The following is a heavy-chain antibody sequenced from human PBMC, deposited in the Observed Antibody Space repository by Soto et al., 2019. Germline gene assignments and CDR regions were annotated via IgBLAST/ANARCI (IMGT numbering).Heavy chain of an antibody. Sequence: HPVGSLRLSCAGSGFTFSSYAMHWVRQAPGKGLEWVAVISYDGSNKYYADPVKGRFTISRDNSKNTLYLQMNSLRAEDTAVYYCARAPGGYSGYDFGGDAFDIWGQGTMVTVSS. CDR1: GFTFSSYA. CDR2: ISYDGSNK. D-gene: IGHD5-12*01. V-gene: IGHV3-30-3*01. CDR3: ARAPGGYSGYDFGGDAFDI. J-gene: IGHJ3*02.